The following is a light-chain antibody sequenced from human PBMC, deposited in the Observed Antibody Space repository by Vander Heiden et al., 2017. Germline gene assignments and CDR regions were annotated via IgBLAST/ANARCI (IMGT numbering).Light chain of an antibody. Sequence: IVLEQSPATLSLSPGERATLSCRTSQRVSNYLAWYQQKPGQAPRLLIYDTSNRATGIPARFSGSGSGTDFTLTISRLEPGDVGAYYCEQRRDWLIFGGGTKVEIK. CDR2: DTS. J-gene: IGKJ4*01. V-gene: IGKV3-11*01. CDR1: QRVSNY. CDR3: EQRRDWLI.